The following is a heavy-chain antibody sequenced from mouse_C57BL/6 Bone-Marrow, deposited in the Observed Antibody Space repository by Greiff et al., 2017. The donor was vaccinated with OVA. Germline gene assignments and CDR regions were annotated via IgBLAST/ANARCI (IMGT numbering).Heavy chain of an antibody. CDR1: GYTFTSYW. J-gene: IGHJ3*01. CDR3: AISGYAY. D-gene: IGHD2-2*01. Sequence: QVQLQQPGAELVKPGASVKLSCKASGYTFTSYWMQWVKQRPGQGLEWIGEIDPSDSYTNYNQTFKGKATLTVDTSSSTAYSQLSSLTSEDSAVYYGAISGYAYWGQVTLVTVAA. V-gene: IGHV1-50*01. CDR2: IDPSDSYT.